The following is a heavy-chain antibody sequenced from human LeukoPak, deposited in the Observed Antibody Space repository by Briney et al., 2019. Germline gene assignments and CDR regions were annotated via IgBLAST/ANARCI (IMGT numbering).Heavy chain of an antibody. V-gene: IGHV5-51*01. CDR1: GGTFSSYA. Sequence: ASVKVSCKASGGTFSSYAISWVRQAPGQGLEWMGIIYPGDSDTRYSPSFRGQVTMSADKSISTAYLQWSSLKASDTAMYHCARRRYYDGGGYSFDYWGQGTLVTVSS. D-gene: IGHD3-22*01. CDR2: IYPGDSDT. CDR3: ARRRYYDGGGYSFDY. J-gene: IGHJ4*02.